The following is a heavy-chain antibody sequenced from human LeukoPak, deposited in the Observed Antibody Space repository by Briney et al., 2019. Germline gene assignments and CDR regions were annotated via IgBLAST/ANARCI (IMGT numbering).Heavy chain of an antibody. Sequence: SQTLSLTCTVSGGSISSGSYYWSWIRQPAGKGLEWIGRIYTSGSTNYNPSLKSRVTISVDTSKNQFSLKLSSVTAADTAVYYCARAGYSGSSFDYWGQGTLVTVSS. CDR3: ARAGYSGSSFDY. CDR2: IYTSGST. V-gene: IGHV4-61*02. D-gene: IGHD6-13*01. CDR1: GGSISSGSYY. J-gene: IGHJ4*02.